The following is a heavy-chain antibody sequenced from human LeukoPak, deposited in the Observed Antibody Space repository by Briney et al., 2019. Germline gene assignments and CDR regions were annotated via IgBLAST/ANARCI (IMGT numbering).Heavy chain of an antibody. D-gene: IGHD6-19*01. CDR3: ARKGVAGTYDAFDI. J-gene: IGHJ3*02. CDR1: GFTFSSYS. V-gene: IGHV3-48*04. Sequence: GGSLRLSCAASGFTFSSYSMNWVRQAPGKGLEWVSYISSSSSTIYYADSVKGRFTISRDNAKNSLYLQMNSLRAEDTAVYYCARKGVAGTYDAFDIWGQGTMVTVSS. CDR2: ISSSSSTI.